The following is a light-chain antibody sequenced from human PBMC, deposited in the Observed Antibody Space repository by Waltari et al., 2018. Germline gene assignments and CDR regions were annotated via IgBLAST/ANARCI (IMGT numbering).Light chain of an antibody. Sequence: QLVLTQSPSASASLGASVKLTCTLSSGHSSNVIAAQQQHPPKGPRYLMKVNSDGSHRKGDDIPDRFSGSSSGAERYLTISSLQSEDEADYYCQTGGHGTWVFGGGTKLTVL. CDR3: QTGGHGTWV. V-gene: IGLV4-69*01. CDR2: VNSDGSH. CDR1: SGHSSNV. J-gene: IGLJ3*02.